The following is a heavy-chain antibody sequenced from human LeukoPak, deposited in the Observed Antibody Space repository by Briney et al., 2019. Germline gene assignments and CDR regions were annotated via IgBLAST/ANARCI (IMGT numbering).Heavy chain of an antibody. V-gene: IGHV3-23*01. CDR1: EFPFSSYV. CDR3: AKGGRNCGGDCYYDF. CDR2: IGGSGDTT. D-gene: IGHD2-21*01. Sequence: GSLRLSFAASEFPFSSYVMNWVRQAPGKGLEWVSAIGGSGDTTYYADSVKGRFTISRDNSKNTLYLEMNSLRAEDTALYYCAKGGRNCGGDCYYDFWGQGTLVTVSS. J-gene: IGHJ4*02.